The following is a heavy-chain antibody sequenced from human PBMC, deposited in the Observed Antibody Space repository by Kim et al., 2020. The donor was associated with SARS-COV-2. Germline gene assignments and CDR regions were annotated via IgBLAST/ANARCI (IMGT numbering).Heavy chain of an antibody. V-gene: IGHV3-21*01. D-gene: IGHD4-17*01. CDR2: ISSSNIYI. Sequence: GGSLRLSCAASGFTLSSYSMKWVRQAPGKGLEWVSSISSSNIYIYYADSVKGRFTISRDNAKNSLYLQMNSLRAEDTAVYYCARVYDYGAYTPQYFDYWGQGTLVTVSS. CDR3: ARVYDYGAYTPQYFDY. J-gene: IGHJ4*02. CDR1: GFTLSSYS.